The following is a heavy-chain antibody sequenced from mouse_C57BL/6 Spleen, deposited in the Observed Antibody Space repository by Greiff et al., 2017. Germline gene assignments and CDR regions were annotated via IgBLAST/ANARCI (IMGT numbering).Heavy chain of an antibody. D-gene: IGHD3-1*01. CDR3: ARGGYGGAY. CDR2: IDPSDSYT. CDR1: GYTFTSYW. Sequence: QVQLQQPGAELVKPGASVKLSCKASGYTFTSYWMQWVKQRPGQGLEWIGEIDPSDSYTNYNQKFKGKATLTVDTSSSTAYMQLSSLTSEDSAVYYCARGGYGGAYWGQGTLVTVSA. V-gene: IGHV1-50*01. J-gene: IGHJ3*01.